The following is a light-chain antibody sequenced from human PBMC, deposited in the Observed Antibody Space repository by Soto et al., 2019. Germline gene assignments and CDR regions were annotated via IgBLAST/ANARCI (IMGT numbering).Light chain of an antibody. CDR3: MQTLQCRT. J-gene: IGKJ4*01. CDR1: QSLLHSSGYTY. Sequence: DIVMTQSPLSLPVTPGEPASISCRSSQSLLHSSGYTYLDWYLQKPGQSPQLLIYMGSNRASGVPDRFSGSGSGTEFTLKISRVEAEDVGVYYCMQTLQCRTFGGGTKVEIK. V-gene: IGKV2-28*01. CDR2: MGS.